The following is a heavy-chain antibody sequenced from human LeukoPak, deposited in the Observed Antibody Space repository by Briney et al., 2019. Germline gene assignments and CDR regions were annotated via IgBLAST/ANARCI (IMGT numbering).Heavy chain of an antibody. J-gene: IGHJ3*02. CDR3: AREPSSWDGAFDI. Sequence: SETLSLTCAVYGGSFSGYYWSWVRQPPGRGLEWIGEINHSGSTNYNPSLKSRVTISVDTSKNQFSLKLSSVTAADTAVYYCAREPSSWDGAFDIWGQGTMVTASS. CDR2: INHSGST. V-gene: IGHV4-34*01. CDR1: GGSFSGYY. D-gene: IGHD6-13*01.